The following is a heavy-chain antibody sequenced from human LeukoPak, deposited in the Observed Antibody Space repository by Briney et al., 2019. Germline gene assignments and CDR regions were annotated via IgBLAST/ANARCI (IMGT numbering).Heavy chain of an antibody. D-gene: IGHD3-10*01. V-gene: IGHV1-2*02. CDR1: GYTFTSYD. CDR2: INPNSGGT. CDR3: ARAHMVRGVIARFDP. J-gene: IGHJ5*02. Sequence: ASVKVSCKASGYTFTSYDINWVRQATGQGLEWMGWINPNSGGTNYAQKFQGRVTMTRDTSISTAYMELSRLRSDDTAVYYCARAHMVRGVIARFDPWGQGTLVTVSS.